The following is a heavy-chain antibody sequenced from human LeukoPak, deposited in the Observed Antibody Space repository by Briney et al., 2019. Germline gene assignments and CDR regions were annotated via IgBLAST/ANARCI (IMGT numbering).Heavy chain of an antibody. J-gene: IGHJ4*02. V-gene: IGHV3-23*01. CDR1: GFTFSSYA. Sequence: GGSLRLSCAASGFTFSSYAMSWVRQAPGKGLEWVSAISGSGGSTYYADSVKGRFTISRDNSKNTLYLQMNSLRAEDTAVYYCAKDLFDDTSGYPSPFDYWGQGTLVTVSS. CDR3: AKDLFDDTSGYPSPFDY. CDR2: ISGSGGST. D-gene: IGHD3-22*01.